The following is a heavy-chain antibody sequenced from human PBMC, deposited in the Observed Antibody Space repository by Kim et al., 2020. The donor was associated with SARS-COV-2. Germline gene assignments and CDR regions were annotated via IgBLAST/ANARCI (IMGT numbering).Heavy chain of an antibody. J-gene: IGHJ1*01. V-gene: IGHV3-7*01. CDR3: VTWAGSGAN. D-gene: IGHD6-25*01. CDR2: MKEDGSQK. CDR1: SSDW. Sequence: GGSLRLSCAASSDWMSWVRQAPGKGLEWVAHMKEDGSQKYYVDSVKGRFTIFRDSAESSLHLQMNSLRGDDPVLNYCVTWAGSGANWGQAALSPVSS.